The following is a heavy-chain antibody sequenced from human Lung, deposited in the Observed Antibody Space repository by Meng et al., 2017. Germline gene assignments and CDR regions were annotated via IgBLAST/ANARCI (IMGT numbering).Heavy chain of an antibody. J-gene: IGHJ5*02. V-gene: IGHV4-31*03. CDR1: GCSISSGTYY. CDR3: ARYVFDSSSLYSNWFDP. Sequence: QVHLQESGLGLVRPSQTLSLSCTGSGCSISSGTYYWGWIRQLPGKGLEWIAYIQYSGSTYYSPSLKSRVTISVDTSKNQLSLKLSSMTAADTAVYYCARYVFDSSSLYSNWFDPWGQGTLVTVSS. CDR2: IQYSGST. D-gene: IGHD3-22*01.